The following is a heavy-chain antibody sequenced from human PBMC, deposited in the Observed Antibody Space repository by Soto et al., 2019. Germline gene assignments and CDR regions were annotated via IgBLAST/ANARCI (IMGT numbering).Heavy chain of an antibody. CDR2: VQYSGNT. D-gene: IGHD2-15*01. CDR3: ARQDRVVAEGRWFDP. Sequence: LSLTCTVSGYSISSGYHWAWIRQPPGKGLEWLGSVQYSGNTYYNPSLKSRLTISVDKSKNQFSLNLSSVTAADTAVYYCARQDRVVAEGRWFDPWGQGTLVTVSS. CDR1: GYSISSGYH. V-gene: IGHV4-38-2*02. J-gene: IGHJ5*02.